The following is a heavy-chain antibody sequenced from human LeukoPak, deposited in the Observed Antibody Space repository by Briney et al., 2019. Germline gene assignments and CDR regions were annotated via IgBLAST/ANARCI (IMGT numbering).Heavy chain of an antibody. D-gene: IGHD1-26*01. CDR1: GGSFSGYY. CDR2: INHSGST. V-gene: IGHV4-34*01. CDR3: ATLIRTPDYGSVGATPRGDYFDY. Sequence: PSETLSLTCAVYGGSFSGYYWSWIRQPPGKGLEWIGEINHSGSTNYNPSLKSRVTISVDTSKNQFSLKLSSVTAADTAVYYCATLIRTPDYGSVGATPRGDYFDYWGQGTLVTVSS. J-gene: IGHJ4*02.